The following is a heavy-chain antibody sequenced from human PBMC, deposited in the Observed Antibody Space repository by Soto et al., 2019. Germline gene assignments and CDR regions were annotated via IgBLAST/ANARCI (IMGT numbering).Heavy chain of an antibody. Sequence: PSETLSLTCTVSGGSISSSSYYWGWIRPPPGKGLEWIGSIYYSGSTYYNPSLKSRVTISVDTSKNQFSLKLSSVTAADTAVYYCARQYSSGLYYFDYWGQGTLVTVSS. CDR1: GGSISSSSYY. J-gene: IGHJ4*02. CDR3: ARQYSSGLYYFDY. CDR2: IYYSGST. V-gene: IGHV4-39*01. D-gene: IGHD6-19*01.